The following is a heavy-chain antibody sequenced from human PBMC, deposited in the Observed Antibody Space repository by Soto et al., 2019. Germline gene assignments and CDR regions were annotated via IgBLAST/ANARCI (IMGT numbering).Heavy chain of an antibody. CDR2: IHYSGST. V-gene: IGHV4-39*01. CDR3: ARHGYYYGSGNDMDV. J-gene: IGHJ6*03. Sequence: QLQLRESGPGLVKPSETLSLTCTVSGGSISSSSYYWAWIRQPPGKGLEWIGSIHYSGSTYYSPSLRRRVTMSVDTSKNQFSLRLTSVTAADTSVYYCARHGYYYGSGNDMDVWGKGTTVTVSS. CDR1: GGSISSSSYY. D-gene: IGHD3-10*01.